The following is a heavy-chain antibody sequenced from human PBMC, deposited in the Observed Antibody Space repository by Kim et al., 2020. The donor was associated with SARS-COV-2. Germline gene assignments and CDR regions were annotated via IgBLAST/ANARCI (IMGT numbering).Heavy chain of an antibody. J-gene: IGHJ6*02. CDR1: GFTFDDYA. D-gene: IGHD3-10*01. V-gene: IGHV3-9*01. CDR3: AKDLLWFGELNGSYGMDV. CDR2: ISWNSGSI. Sequence: GGSLRLSCAASGFTFDDYAMHWVRQAPGKGLEWVSGISWNSGSIGYADSVKGRFTISRDNAKNSLYLQMNSLRAEDTALYYCAKDLLWFGELNGSYGMDVWGQGTTVTVSS.